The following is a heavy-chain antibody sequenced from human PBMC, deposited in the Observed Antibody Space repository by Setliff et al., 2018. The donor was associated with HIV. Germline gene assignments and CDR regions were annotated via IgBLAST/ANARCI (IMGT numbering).Heavy chain of an antibody. Sequence: PETLSLTCAVYGGSFSGYYWYWIRQPPGKGLEWIGEINHSGSANYNPSLKSRLTISVDTSKNQSSLKLSSVTASDTAVYYCASSQGYDFWSGPTGYYMDVWGKGTTVTVSS. CDR3: ASSQGYDFWSGPTGYYMDV. V-gene: IGHV4-34*01. D-gene: IGHD3-3*01. CDR1: GGSFSGYY. CDR2: INHSGSA. J-gene: IGHJ6*03.